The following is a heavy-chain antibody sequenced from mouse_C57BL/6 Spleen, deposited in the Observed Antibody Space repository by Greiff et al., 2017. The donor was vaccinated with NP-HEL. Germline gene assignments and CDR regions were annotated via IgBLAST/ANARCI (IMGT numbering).Heavy chain of an antibody. D-gene: IGHD1-1*01. V-gene: IGHV1-64*01. CDR1: RSPSPLPR. Sequence: QVQLQQPGAELVKPGASVKLSCNAPRSPSPLPRPPFLPPLPFPFLSFILIIHPNSGSTNYNEKFKSKATLTVDKSSSTAYMQLSSLTSEDSAVYYCARRTTVVPGNAMDYWGQGTSVTVSS. CDR3: ARRTTVVPGNAMDY. CDR2: IHPNSGST. J-gene: IGHJ4*01.